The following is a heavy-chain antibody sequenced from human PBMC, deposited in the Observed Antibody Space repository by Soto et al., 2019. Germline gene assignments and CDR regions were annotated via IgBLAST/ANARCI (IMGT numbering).Heavy chain of an antibody. CDR1: GFTFSGSA. D-gene: IGHD3-3*01. Sequence: GGSLRLSCAASGFTFSGSAMHWVRQASGKGLEWVGRIRTKANNYATAYAVSVKGRFTISRDDSRNTAYLQMNSLKTEDTAVYYCARRLYDFWSGHPKGLDYWGQGTVVTVSS. CDR3: ARRLYDFWSGHPKGLDY. CDR2: IRTKANNYAT. V-gene: IGHV3-73*01. J-gene: IGHJ4*02.